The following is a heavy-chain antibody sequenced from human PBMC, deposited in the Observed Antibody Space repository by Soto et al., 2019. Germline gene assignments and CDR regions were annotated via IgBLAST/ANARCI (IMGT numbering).Heavy chain of an antibody. CDR1: GGTFSSYT. Sequence: QVQLVQSGAEVKKPGSSVKVSCKASGGTFSSYTISWVRQAPGQGLEWMGRIIPIFGIANYAQKFQGRVTITADKSTSTAYMELSSLRSEDTAVYYCARDRCSGGSCYHDFDYWGQGTLVTVSS. V-gene: IGHV1-69*08. D-gene: IGHD2-15*01. J-gene: IGHJ4*02. CDR3: ARDRCSGGSCYHDFDY. CDR2: IIPIFGIA.